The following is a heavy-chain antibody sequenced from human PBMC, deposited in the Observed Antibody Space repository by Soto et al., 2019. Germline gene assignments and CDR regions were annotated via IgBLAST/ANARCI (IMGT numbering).Heavy chain of an antibody. D-gene: IGHD3-10*01. V-gene: IGHV1-58*01. CDR1: GFTFTSSA. CDR3: AAARYYGKPVDL. CDR2: IVVGSGNT. J-gene: IGHJ2*01. Sequence: QMQLVQSGPEVKKPGTSVKVSCKASGFTFTSSAVQWVRQARGQRLEWIGWIVVGSGNTNYAQKFQERVTITRDMSRSTAYMELSSLRSEDTAVYYCAAARYYGKPVDLWGRGPLVTVSS.